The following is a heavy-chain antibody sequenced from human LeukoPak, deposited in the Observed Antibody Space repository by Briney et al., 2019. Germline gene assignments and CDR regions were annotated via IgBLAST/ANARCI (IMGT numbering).Heavy chain of an antibody. Sequence: PSQTLSLTCTVSGGSISSGGYYWSWIRQHPGKGLEWIGYIYYSGTTYYNPSFKSRVTISVDTSKMQFSVKLSSVTAADTAVYYCARAPMLLDSSGPIGTFDIWGQGTMVTVSS. J-gene: IGHJ3*02. D-gene: IGHD3-22*01. CDR2: IYYSGTT. V-gene: IGHV4-31*03. CDR1: GGSISSGGYY. CDR3: ARAPMLLDSSGPIGTFDI.